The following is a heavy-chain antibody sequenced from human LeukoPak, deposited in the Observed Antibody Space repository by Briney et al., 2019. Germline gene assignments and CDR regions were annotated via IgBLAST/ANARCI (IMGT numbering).Heavy chain of an antibody. D-gene: IGHD3-10*01. V-gene: IGHV3-7*01. CDR3: AGGVGWHFAL. Sequence: PGGSLRLSCAASGFIVGNYCVIWVRQAPGKGLEWVATMNADENQKLYADSMEGRFTISRDNGKNSLYLQIDSLRVDDTAVYYCAGGVGWHFALWGRGTLVTVSS. CDR2: MNADENQK. J-gene: IGHJ2*01. CDR1: GFIVGNYC.